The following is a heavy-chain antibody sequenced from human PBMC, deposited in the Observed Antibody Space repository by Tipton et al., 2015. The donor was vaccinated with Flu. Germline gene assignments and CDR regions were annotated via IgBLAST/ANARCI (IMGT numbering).Heavy chain of an antibody. CDR2: INQSGRP. D-gene: IGHD1-26*01. CDR1: GGSFSGYY. Sequence: LRLSCAVYGGSFSGYYWSWVRQSPGKGLEWIGEINQSGRPNYNPSLKNRVTISVDTSKNQFSLSLTSVTAADTAMYYCARGSWEVRFDPWGQGTLVTVSS. J-gene: IGHJ5*02. V-gene: IGHV4-34*01. CDR3: ARGSWEVRFDP.